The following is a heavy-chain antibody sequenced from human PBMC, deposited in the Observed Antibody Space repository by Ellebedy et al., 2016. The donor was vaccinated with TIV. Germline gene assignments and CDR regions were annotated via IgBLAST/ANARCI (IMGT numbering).Heavy chain of an antibody. CDR1: GYTFTDDY. V-gene: IGHV1-2*02. CDR2: INTNGGDT. Sequence: AASVKVSCKASGYTFTDDYMHWVRQAPGQGLERMGWINTNGGDTKYAQKFQGRVTMTRDTSTNTAYLDLNRLRSADTAVYYCARERPLYYDSYGYNPFVYWGQGTLVTVSS. D-gene: IGHD3-22*01. J-gene: IGHJ4*02. CDR3: ARERPLYYDSYGYNPFVY.